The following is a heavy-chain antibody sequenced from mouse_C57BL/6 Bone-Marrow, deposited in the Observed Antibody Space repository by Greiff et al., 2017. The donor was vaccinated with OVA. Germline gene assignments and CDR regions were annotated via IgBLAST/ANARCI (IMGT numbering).Heavy chain of an antibody. CDR1: EYEFPSHD. CDR2: INSDGGST. CDR3: ARKGITTVGDYCDY. J-gene: IGHJ2*01. Sequence: EVKLMESGGGLVQPGESLKLSCESNEYEFPSHDMSWVRKTPGKRLELVAAINSDGGSTYYPDTMERRFIISRDNTKKTLYLQMSSLRSEDTALYYCARKGITTVGDYCDYWGQGTTLTVSS. V-gene: IGHV5-2*01. D-gene: IGHD1-1*01.